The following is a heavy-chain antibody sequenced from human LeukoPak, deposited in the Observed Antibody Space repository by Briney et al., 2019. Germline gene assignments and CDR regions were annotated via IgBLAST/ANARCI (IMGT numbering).Heavy chain of an antibody. J-gene: IGHJ4*02. V-gene: IGHV3-23*01. CDR2: VSASGGST. D-gene: IGHD1-26*01. Sequence: GGSLRLSCAASGFTFRSFGMSWVRQAPGKGLEWVSTVSASGGSTYYADSVKDRFTISRDNAKKSLYLQMNSLRDEDTAVYYCARVGGATAVTMYFEYWGQGTLVTVSS. CDR3: ARVGGATAVTMYFEY. CDR1: GFTFRSFG.